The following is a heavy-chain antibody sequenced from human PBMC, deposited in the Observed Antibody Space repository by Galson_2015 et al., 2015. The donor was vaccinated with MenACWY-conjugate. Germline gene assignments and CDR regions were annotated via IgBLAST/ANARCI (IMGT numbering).Heavy chain of an antibody. Sequence: QSGAEVKKPGESLKISCKGSGYSFTSCWIGWVRQMPGKGLEWMGIIYPGDSDTRYSPSFQGQVTISADKSISTAYLQWSSLKASDTAMYYCARQPYLGYYYDSSGHPDWGQGTLVTVSS. CDR3: ARQPYLGYYYDSSGHPD. CDR1: GYSFTSCW. CDR2: IYPGDSDT. J-gene: IGHJ4*02. V-gene: IGHV5-51*01. D-gene: IGHD3-22*01.